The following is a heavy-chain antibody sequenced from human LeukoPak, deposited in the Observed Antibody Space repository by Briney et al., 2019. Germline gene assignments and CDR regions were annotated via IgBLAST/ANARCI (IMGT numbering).Heavy chain of an antibody. CDR1: GFTFSSYA. CDR2: ISGSGGST. V-gene: IGHV3-23*01. Sequence: GGSLRLSCAASGFTFSSYAMSWVRQAPGKGLEWVSAISGSGGSTYYADSVKGRFTISRDNAKNSLYLQMNSLRAEDTAAHYCARDRSDYWGQGTLVTVSS. J-gene: IGHJ4*02. CDR3: ARDRSDY.